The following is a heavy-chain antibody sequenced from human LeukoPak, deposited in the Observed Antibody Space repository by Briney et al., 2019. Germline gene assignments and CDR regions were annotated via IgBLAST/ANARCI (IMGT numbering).Heavy chain of an antibody. V-gene: IGHV4-39*01. Sequence: SETLSLTCTVSGCSISSSSYYWGWIRQPPGKGLEWIGSIYYSGSTYYNPSLKSRVTISADTSKNQFSLKLSSVTAADTAVYYCAIPLMGAAAGPDFDYWGQGTLVTVSS. J-gene: IGHJ4*02. CDR3: AIPLMGAAAGPDFDY. D-gene: IGHD6-13*01. CDR2: IYYSGST. CDR1: GCSISSSSYY.